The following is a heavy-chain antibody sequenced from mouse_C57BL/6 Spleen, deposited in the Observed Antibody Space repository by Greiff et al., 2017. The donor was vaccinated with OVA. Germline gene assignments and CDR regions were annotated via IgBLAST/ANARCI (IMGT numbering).Heavy chain of an antibody. D-gene: IGHD2-4*01. V-gene: IGHV1-78*01. CDR1: GYTFTDYT. CDR3: ARNDYDGFYYDD. J-gene: IGHJ2*01. CDR2: IYPRNGGT. Sequence: VQLQQSDAELVKPGASVKISCKVSGYTFTDYTIHWMKQRPEQGLEWIGYIYPRNGGTKYNEKFKGKATLTADKSSSTAYMQLNSLTSKDSAVYVCARNDYDGFYYDDWGQGTTLTVSS.